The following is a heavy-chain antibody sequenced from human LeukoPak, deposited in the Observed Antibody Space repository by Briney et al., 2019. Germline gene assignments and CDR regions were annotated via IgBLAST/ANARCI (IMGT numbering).Heavy chain of an antibody. CDR3: AKDSIYCSSSSCYGYPDY. CDR1: GFTFSNHG. J-gene: IGHJ4*02. CDR2: ISPRGGGT. D-gene: IGHD2-2*01. V-gene: IGHV3-23*01. Sequence: GGTLRLSCAASGFTFSNHGMNWVRQAPGKGLEWLSGISPRGGGTYYADSVKGRFTISRDDSKNTLYLQMNSLRAEDTAVYYCAKDSIYCSSSSCYGYPDYWGQGTLVTVSS.